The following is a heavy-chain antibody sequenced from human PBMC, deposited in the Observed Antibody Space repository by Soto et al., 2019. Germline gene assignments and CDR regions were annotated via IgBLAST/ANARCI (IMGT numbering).Heavy chain of an antibody. CDR3: TVKGY. Sequence: AGSLRLSCAASGFPFSNAWMSWVRPAPGKGLEWVGRIKSKSDGGTTDYAAPVKGRFTIARGDSKNTLYVQMNSLKTEDRAVYYCTVKGYWGQGTLVTVS. J-gene: IGHJ4*02. CDR2: IKSKSDGGTT. V-gene: IGHV3-15*01. CDR1: GFPFSNAW.